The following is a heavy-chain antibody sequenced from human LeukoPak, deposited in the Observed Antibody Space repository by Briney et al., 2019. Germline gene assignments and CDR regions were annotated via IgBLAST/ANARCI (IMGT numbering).Heavy chain of an antibody. CDR2: ISAYNGNT. CDR1: GYTFTSYG. J-gene: IGHJ4*02. D-gene: IGHD3-22*01. V-gene: IGHV1-18*01. CDR3: ARETRAYFYDSSGYLDY. Sequence: RASVKVSCKASGYTFTSYGISWVRQAPGQGLEWMGWISAYNGNTNYAQKHQGRVTMTTDTSTSTAYMELRSLRSDDTAVYYCARETRAYFYDSSGYLDYWGQGTLVTVSS.